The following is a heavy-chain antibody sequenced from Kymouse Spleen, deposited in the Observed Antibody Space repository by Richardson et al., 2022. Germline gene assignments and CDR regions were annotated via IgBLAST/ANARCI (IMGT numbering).Heavy chain of an antibody. CDR3: ARQELLWFGEPYNWFDP. J-gene: IGHJ5*02. CDR1: GGSISSSSYY. Sequence: QLQLQESGPGLVKPSETLSLTCTVSGGSISSSSYYWGWIRQPPGKGLEWIGSIYYSGSTYYNPSLKSRVTISVDTSKNQFSLKLSSVTAADTAVYYCARQELLWFGEPYNWFDPWGQGTLVTVSS. V-gene: IGHV4-39*01. CDR2: IYYSGST. D-gene: IGHD3-10*01.